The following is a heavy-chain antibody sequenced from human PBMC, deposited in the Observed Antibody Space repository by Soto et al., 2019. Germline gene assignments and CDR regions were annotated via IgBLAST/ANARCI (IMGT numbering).Heavy chain of an antibody. V-gene: IGHV3-30*04. CDR3: ARDADYYDSSGYYYYYYGMYV. J-gene: IGHJ6*02. CDR2: ISYDGSNK. Sequence: GGSLRLSCAASGFTFSSYAMHWVRQAPGKGLEWVAVISYDGSNKYYADSVKGRFTISRDNSKNTLYLQMNSLRAEDTAVYYCARDADYYDSSGYYYYYYGMYVWGQGTTVTVSS. CDR1: GFTFSSYA. D-gene: IGHD3-22*01.